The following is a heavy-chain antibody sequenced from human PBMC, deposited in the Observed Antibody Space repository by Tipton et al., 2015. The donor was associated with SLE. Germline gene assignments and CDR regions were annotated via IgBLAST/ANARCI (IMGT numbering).Heavy chain of an antibody. Sequence: LRLSCAVYGGSFSGYYWSWIRQPPGKGLEWIGEIYHSGSTNYNPSLKSRVTISVDKSKNQFSLKLSSLTAADTAVYYCARDSGGGYDLNYWGQGTLVTVSS. CDR3: ARDSGGGYDLNY. J-gene: IGHJ4*02. V-gene: IGHV4-34*01. D-gene: IGHD5-12*01. CDR1: GGSFSGYY. CDR2: IYHSGST.